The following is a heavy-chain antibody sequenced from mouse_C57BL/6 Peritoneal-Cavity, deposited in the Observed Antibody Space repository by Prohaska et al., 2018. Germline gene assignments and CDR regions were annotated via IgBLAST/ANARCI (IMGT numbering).Heavy chain of an antibody. CDR1: GYTFTSYW. J-gene: IGHJ2*01. CDR3: ASPIYYYGSSYDY. Sequence: QVQLQQPGAELVKPGASVKLSCKASGYTFTSYWMHWVKQRPGQGLEWIGMIHPNSGSTNYNEKFKSKATLTVDKSSSTAYMQLSSLTSEESAVYYCASPIYYYGSSYDYWGQGTTLTVSS. CDR2: IHPNSGST. D-gene: IGHD1-1*01. V-gene: IGHV1-64*01.